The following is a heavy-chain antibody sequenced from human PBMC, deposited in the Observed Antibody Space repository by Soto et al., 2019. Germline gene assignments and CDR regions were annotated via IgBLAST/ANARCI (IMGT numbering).Heavy chain of an antibody. CDR2: IWFDGSKN. CDR1: GFTFRNYG. J-gene: IGHJ3*02. D-gene: IGHD4-17*01. V-gene: IGHV3-33*01. CDR3: ARYYGDFHVFDI. Sequence: PGGSLRLSCAASGFTFRNYGMHWVRQAPGKGLEWVAVIWFDGSKNYYADSVKGRFTISRDNSKNTLSLQMNSLRAEDTAVYYCARYYGDFHVFDIWGQGTMVTVSS.